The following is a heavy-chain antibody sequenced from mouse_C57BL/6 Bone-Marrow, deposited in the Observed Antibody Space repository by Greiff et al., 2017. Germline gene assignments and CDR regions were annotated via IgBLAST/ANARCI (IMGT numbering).Heavy chain of an antibody. D-gene: IGHD1-1*01. CDR2: IDPENGDT. V-gene: IGHV14-4*01. J-gene: IGHJ2*01. Sequence: EVKLVESGAELVRPGASVKLSCTASGFNIKDDYMHWVKQRPEQGLEWIGWIDPENGDTEYASKFQGKATITADTSSNTAYLQLSSLTSEDTAVYYCTTGGITTVVATGVDYWGQGTTLTVSS. CDR3: TTGGITTVVATGVDY. CDR1: GFNIKDDY.